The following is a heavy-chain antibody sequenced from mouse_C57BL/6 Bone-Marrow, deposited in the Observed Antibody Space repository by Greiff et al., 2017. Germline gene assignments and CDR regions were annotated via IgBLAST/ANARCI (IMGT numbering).Heavy chain of an antibody. CDR3: ARVDGYYTDAMDY. J-gene: IGHJ4*01. V-gene: IGHV5-9*01. Sequence: EVQVVESGGGLVKPGGSLKLSCAASGFTFSSYTMSWVRQTPEKRLEWVATISGGGGNTYYPDSVKGRFTISRDNAKNTLYLQMSSLRSEDTALYYCARVDGYYTDAMDYWGQGTSVTVSS. CDR2: ISGGGGNT. CDR1: GFTFSSYT. D-gene: IGHD2-3*01.